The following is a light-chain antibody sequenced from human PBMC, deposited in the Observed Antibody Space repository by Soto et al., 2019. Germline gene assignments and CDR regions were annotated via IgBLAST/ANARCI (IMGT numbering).Light chain of an antibody. CDR3: QQYGSSPRT. Sequence: IVMTQSPATLSVSPGERATLSCRASQSVSSYLAWYQQKPGQAPRLLIYDASNTATGIPARFSGSGSGTDFTLTISSLEPEDFAVYYCQQYGSSPRTFGQGTKVDIK. V-gene: IGKV3-11*01. CDR2: DAS. J-gene: IGKJ1*01. CDR1: QSVSSY.